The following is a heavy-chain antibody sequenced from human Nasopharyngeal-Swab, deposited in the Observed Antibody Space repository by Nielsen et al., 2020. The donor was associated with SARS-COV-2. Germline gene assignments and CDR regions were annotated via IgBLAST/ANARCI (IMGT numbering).Heavy chain of an antibody. J-gene: IGHJ2*01. V-gene: IGHV3-11*04. D-gene: IGHD2-2*01. CDR3: AREGYCSSTSCQYWYFDL. CDR1: GFTFSDYY. Sequence: GESLKISCAASGFTFSDYYMSWIRQAPGKGLECVSYISSSGSTIYYADSVKGRFTISRDNAKNSLYLQMNSLRAEDTAVYYCAREGYCSSTSCQYWYFDLWGRGTLVTVSS. CDR2: ISSSGSTI.